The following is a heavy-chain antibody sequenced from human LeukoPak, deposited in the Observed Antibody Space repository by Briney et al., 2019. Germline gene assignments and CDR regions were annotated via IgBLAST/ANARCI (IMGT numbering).Heavy chain of an antibody. J-gene: IGHJ4*02. CDR2: INHSGST. CDR1: GGSFSGYY. D-gene: IGHD4-23*01. Sequence: MSSETLSLTCAVYGGSFSGYYWSWIRQPPGKGLEWIGEINHSGSTNYNPSLKSRVTISVDTSKNQFSLKLSSVTAADTAVYYCARWNYGGNRHFDYWGQGTLVTVSS. V-gene: IGHV4-34*01. CDR3: ARWNYGGNRHFDY.